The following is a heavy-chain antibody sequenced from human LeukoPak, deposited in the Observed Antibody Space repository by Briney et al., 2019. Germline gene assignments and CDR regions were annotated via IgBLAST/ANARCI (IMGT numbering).Heavy chain of an antibody. CDR3: ARDYYYDSSGYPYYFDY. CDR2: ISSSSSYI. Sequence: GGSLRLSCAASGFTFSSYSMNWVRQAPGKGLEWVSPISSSSSYIYYADSVKGRFTISRDNAKNSLYLQMNSLRAEDTAVYYCARDYYYDSSGYPYYFDYWGQGTLVTVSS. J-gene: IGHJ4*02. D-gene: IGHD3-22*01. CDR1: GFTFSSYS. V-gene: IGHV3-21*01.